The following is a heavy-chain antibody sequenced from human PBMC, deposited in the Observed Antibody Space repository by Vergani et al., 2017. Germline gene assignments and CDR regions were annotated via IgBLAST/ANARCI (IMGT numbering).Heavy chain of an antibody. CDR2: ISYDGGFE. J-gene: IGHJ4*02. Sequence: VQLVESGGGLVKPGGSLRLSCAASGFTFRSYGMHWVRQAPGKGLEWVAVISYDGGFEYYGDSVKGRFSISRDNSRNTLYLQMNSLRSEDTAVYYCAKVSDNEAGFDSWGQGALVTVSS. CDR3: AKVSDNEAGFDS. D-gene: IGHD6-19*01. CDR1: GFTFRSYG. V-gene: IGHV3-30*18.